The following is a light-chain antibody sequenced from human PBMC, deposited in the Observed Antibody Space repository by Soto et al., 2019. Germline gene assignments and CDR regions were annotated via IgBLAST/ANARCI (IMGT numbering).Light chain of an antibody. V-gene: IGLV2-14*03. CDR3: SSYTSNTTSL. Sequence: QSALTQPASVSGSPGQSIAISCTGTSSDVGGYNFVSWYQQHPGKAPKLMIYDVSNRPSGVSNRFSGSKSGNTASLTISGLQAEDVADYSCSSYTSNTTSLFGGWTKLTVL. CDR1: SSDVGGYNF. CDR2: DVS. J-gene: IGLJ2*01.